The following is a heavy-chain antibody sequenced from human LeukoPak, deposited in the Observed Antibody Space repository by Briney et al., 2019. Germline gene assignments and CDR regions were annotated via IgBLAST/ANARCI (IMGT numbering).Heavy chain of an antibody. D-gene: IGHD2-21*02. CDR1: GFTFDDYA. Sequence: PGGSLRLSCEASGFTFDDYAMHWVRQAPGKGLEWVSGISGNSGSIGYADSVKGRFTISRDNAKNSLYLQMNSLRAEDTALYYCAKDMGPNIVVVTTNYYYYGMDVWGQGTTVTVSS. J-gene: IGHJ6*02. V-gene: IGHV3-9*01. CDR2: ISGNSGSI. CDR3: AKDMGPNIVVVTTNYYYYGMDV.